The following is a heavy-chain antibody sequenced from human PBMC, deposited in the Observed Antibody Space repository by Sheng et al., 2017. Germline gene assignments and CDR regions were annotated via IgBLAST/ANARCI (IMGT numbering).Heavy chain of an antibody. Sequence: QVQLVESGGGLVKPGGSLRLSCAASGFSFSDYYMSWIRLAPGKGLEWVSYISRYSGSDIYYAESVKGRFTISRDNAKNSLYLQMNSLRAEDTAVYYCARTSDSRWGGWHYYYADVWAKGPTVTVSS. CDR2: ISRYSGSDI. CDR1: GFSFSDYY. V-gene: IGHV3-11*04. J-gene: IGHJ6*03. CDR3: ARTSDSRWGGWHYYYADV. D-gene: IGHD3-16*01.